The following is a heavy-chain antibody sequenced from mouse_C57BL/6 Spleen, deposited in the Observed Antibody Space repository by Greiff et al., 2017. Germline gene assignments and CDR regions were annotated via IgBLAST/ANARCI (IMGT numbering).Heavy chain of an antibody. D-gene: IGHD1-1*01. J-gene: IGHJ4*01. CDR3: ARHEGSRYYYAMDY. CDR1: GFTFSSYG. V-gene: IGHV5-6*01. CDR2: ISSGGSYT. Sequence: EVKLMESGGDLVKPGGSLKLSCAASGFTFSSYGMSWVRQTPDKRLEWVATISSGGSYTYYPDSVKGRFTISRDNAKNTLYLQMSSLKSEDTAMYYCARHEGSRYYYAMDYWGQGTSVTVSS.